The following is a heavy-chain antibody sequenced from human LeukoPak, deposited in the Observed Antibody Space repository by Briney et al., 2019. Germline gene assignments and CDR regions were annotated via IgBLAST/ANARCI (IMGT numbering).Heavy chain of an antibody. CDR1: GGSFSGYY. Sequence: KPSETLSLTCAVYGGSFSGYYWSWIRQPPGKGLEWIGYIYYSGSTNYNPSLKSRVTISVDTSKNQFSPKLSSVTAADTAVYYCARDGGSGWSVDYFDYWGQGTLVTVSS. D-gene: IGHD6-19*01. CDR2: IYYSGST. J-gene: IGHJ4*02. V-gene: IGHV4-59*01. CDR3: ARDGGSGWSVDYFDY.